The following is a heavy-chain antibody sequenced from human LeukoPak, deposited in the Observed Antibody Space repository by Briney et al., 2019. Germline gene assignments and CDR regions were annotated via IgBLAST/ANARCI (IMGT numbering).Heavy chain of an antibody. CDR2: ISYNSDTI. V-gene: IGHV3-9*01. CDR1: GFTFDDYA. D-gene: IGHD2-21*02. CDR3: AKDYCGGDCYSGWYFDL. J-gene: IGHJ2*01. Sequence: GGSLRLSCAASGFTFDDYAMHWVRQAPGKGLEWVSGISYNSDTIAYADSVKGRFTTSRVNAKNSLYLQMNSLRAEDTALYYCAKDYCGGDCYSGWYFDLWGRGTLVTVSS.